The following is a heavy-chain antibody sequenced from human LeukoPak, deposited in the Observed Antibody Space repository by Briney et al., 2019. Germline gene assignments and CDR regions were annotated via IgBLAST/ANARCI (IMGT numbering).Heavy chain of an antibody. J-gene: IGHJ5*02. V-gene: IGHV3-74*01. CDR3: ARLVGTTTPFDL. Sequence: PGGSLRLSCAASGFTFRDYWMHWVRQAPGMGLVWVSLITTDGSNTIYADSVKGRFTLSRDNSKNMLYLQMNSLRAEDTAVYYCARLVGTTTPFDLWGQGTLVTVSS. D-gene: IGHD5-12*01. CDR1: GFTFRDYW. CDR2: ITTDGSNT.